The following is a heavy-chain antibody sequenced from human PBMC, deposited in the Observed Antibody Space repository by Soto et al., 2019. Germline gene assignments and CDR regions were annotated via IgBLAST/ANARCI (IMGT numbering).Heavy chain of an antibody. CDR2: ISGSGGST. CDR1: GFTFSSYA. V-gene: IGHV3-23*01. CDR3: AYRGYSYGYPPGYYGMDV. Sequence: PGGSLRLSCAASGFTFSSYAMSWVRQAPGKGLEWVSAISGSGGSTYYADTVKGRFTISRDNSKNTLYLQMNSLRAEVTALYYCAYRGYSYGYPPGYYGMDVWGQGTTVTVSS. D-gene: IGHD5-18*01. J-gene: IGHJ6*02.